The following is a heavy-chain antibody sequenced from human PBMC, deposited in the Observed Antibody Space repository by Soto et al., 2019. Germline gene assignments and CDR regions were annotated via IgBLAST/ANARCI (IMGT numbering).Heavy chain of an antibody. V-gene: IGHV1-69*13. CDR1: GGTFSSYA. Sequence: GASVKVSCKASGGTFSSYAISWVRQAPGQGLEWMGGIIPIFGTANYAQKFQGRVTITADESTSTAYMELSSLRSEDTAVYYCARDPPSLAAAGTSGAFDIWGQGTMVTVSS. J-gene: IGHJ3*02. CDR3: ARDPPSLAAAGTSGAFDI. D-gene: IGHD6-13*01. CDR2: IIPIFGTA.